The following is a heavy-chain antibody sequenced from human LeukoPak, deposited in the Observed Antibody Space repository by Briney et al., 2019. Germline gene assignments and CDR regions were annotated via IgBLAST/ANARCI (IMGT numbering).Heavy chain of an antibody. D-gene: IGHD3-22*01. J-gene: IGHJ6*02. CDR2: ISSSGTTI. CDR3: ARGNHYDSSGYYYYYYYGVDV. V-gene: IGHV3-48*04. Sequence: PGGSLRLSCAASGFTFSSYSMNWVRQAPGKGLEWVSYISSSGTTIYYADSVKGRFTISRDNAKNSLYLQMNSLRAEDTAVYFCARGNHYDSSGYYYYYYYGVDVWGQGTTVTVSS. CDR1: GFTFSSYS.